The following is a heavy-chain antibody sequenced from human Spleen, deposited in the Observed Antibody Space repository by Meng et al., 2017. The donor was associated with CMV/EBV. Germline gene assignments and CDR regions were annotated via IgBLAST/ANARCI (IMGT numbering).Heavy chain of an antibody. Sequence: SETLSLTCTVSGGSISSYYWSWIRQPPGKGLAWIAYISHSDSTNYNPSLKSRVTISVDPSKNQFSLRLSSVTAADTAVYYCARGGRGSGSYSYYFYYGMDVWGQGTTVTVSS. D-gene: IGHD3-10*01. J-gene: IGHJ6*02. CDR3: ARGGRGSGSYSYYFYYGMDV. V-gene: IGHV4-59*01. CDR1: GGSISSYY. CDR2: ISHSDST.